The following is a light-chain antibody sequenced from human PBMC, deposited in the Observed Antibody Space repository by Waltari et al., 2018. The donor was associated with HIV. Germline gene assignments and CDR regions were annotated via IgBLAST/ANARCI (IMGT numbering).Light chain of an antibody. J-gene: IGKJ2*01. Sequence: IVMTQTPLSSPVTLGQPASIPCRPSQSLVQSDGNTYLSWLQQRPGQPPRLLIYKISHRFSGVPDRFSGSGAGTDFTLKISRVEAEDVGVYYCMQTTQSYTFGQGTKLEIK. CDR1: QSLVQSDGNTY. V-gene: IGKV2-24*01. CDR3: MQTTQSYT. CDR2: KIS.